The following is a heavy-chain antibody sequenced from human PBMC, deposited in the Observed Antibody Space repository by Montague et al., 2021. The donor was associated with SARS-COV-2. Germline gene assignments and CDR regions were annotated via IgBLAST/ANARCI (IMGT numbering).Heavy chain of an antibody. CDR1: GGSISSNSYY. J-gene: IGHJ6*02. D-gene: IGHD6-13*01. CDR3: ARLGRQQLVRLSGMDV. Sequence: SETLSLTCTVSGGSISSNSYYWVWIRPPPGQGLEWLGSIYYSGXTXYXXXXKXPVTISVAASKNQLSLKLISVTAADTAVYYCARLGRQQLVRLSGMDVWGQGTTVTVSS. CDR2: IYYSGXT. V-gene: IGHV4-39*07.